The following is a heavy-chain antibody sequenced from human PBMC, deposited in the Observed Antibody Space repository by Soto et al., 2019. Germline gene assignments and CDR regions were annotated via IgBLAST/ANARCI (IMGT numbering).Heavy chain of an antibody. D-gene: IGHD6-13*01. CDR3: ARDGGAAAGNFVVDSREFDY. J-gene: IGHJ4*02. V-gene: IGHV1-69*04. CDR2: IVPILGIA. CDR1: GGTFSSYT. Sequence: GASVKVSCKASGGTFSSYTISWVRQAPGQGLEWMGRIVPILGIANYAQKFQGRVTITADKSTSTAYMELSSLRSEDTAVYYCARDGGAAAGNFVVDSREFDYWGQGTLVTVSS.